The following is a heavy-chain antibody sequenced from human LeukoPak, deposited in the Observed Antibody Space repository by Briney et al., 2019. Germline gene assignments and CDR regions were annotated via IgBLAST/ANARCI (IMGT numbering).Heavy chain of an antibody. CDR1: GFTFTTSV. CDR3: GAQVPFDY. Sequence: SVNVSCKTSGFTFTTSVVHWVRQARGQRLEWIGRIVVGSGNTNYAQNFQERVTMTRDMSTSTAYMGLSSLRFEDTAVYYCGAQVPFDYWGQGTLVTVSS. V-gene: IGHV1-58*01. J-gene: IGHJ4*02. CDR2: IVVGSGNT.